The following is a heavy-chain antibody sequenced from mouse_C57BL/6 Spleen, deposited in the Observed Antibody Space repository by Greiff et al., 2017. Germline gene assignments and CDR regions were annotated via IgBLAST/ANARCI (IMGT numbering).Heavy chain of an antibody. CDR1: GFTFSDYG. J-gene: IGHJ4*01. Sequence: EVMLVESGGGLVKPGGSLKLSCAASGFTFSDYGMHWVRQAPEKGLEWVAYISSGSSTIYYADTVKGRFTISRDNAKNTLFLQMTSLRSEDTAMXYCAREGTNAMDYWGQGTSVTVSS. CDR2: ISSGSSTI. CDR3: AREGTNAMDY. D-gene: IGHD2-14*01. V-gene: IGHV5-17*01.